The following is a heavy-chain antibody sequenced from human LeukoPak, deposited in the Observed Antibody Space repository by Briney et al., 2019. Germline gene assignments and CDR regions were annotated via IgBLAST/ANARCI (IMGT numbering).Heavy chain of an antibody. Sequence: GASVKVSCKASGYTFTGYYMHWVRQAPGQGLEWMGWINPNSGGTNYAQKFQGRVTMTRDTSISTAYMELSRLRSDDTAVYYCASLQLLSRGYCYGMDVWGQGTTVTVSS. CDR2: INPNSGGT. CDR3: ASLQLLSRGYCYGMDV. CDR1: GYTFTGYY. J-gene: IGHJ6*02. D-gene: IGHD2-21*02. V-gene: IGHV1-2*02.